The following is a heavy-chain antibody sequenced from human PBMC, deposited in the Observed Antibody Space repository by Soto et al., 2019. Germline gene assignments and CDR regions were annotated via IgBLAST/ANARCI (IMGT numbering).Heavy chain of an antibody. V-gene: IGHV5-51*01. Sequence: EVQLVQSGAEVKKPGESLKISCKGSGYSFTSYWIGWVRQMPGKGLEWMGIIYPGDSNTRYSPSFQGQVTISADKSISIAYLQWSSLKASDTAMYYCARQGYGLGSYHPFDPWGQGTLVTVSS. J-gene: IGHJ5*02. CDR1: GYSFTSYW. CDR2: IYPGDSNT. CDR3: ARQGYGLGSYHPFDP. D-gene: IGHD3-10*01.